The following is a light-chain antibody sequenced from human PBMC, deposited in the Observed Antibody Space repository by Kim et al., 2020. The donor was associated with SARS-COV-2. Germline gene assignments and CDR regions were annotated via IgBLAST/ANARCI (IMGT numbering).Light chain of an antibody. CDR3: NSRDSNNNVL. CDR2: GRN. Sequence: SSELTQDPAVSVALGQTVRITCQGDSLRSYYATWYQQKQGQAPILVIYGRNKRPSGIPDRFSGSSSGNTASLTITGTQAGDEADYYCNSRDSNNNVLFGG. CDR1: SLRSYY. V-gene: IGLV3-19*01. J-gene: IGLJ2*01.